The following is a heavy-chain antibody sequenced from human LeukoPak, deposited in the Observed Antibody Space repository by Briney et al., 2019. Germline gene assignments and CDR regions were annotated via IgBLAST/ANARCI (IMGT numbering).Heavy chain of an antibody. D-gene: IGHD4-23*01. Sequence: ASVKVSCKASGYTFTSYYMHWVRQAPGQGLEWMGIINPSGGSTSYAQKFQGRVTMTRDMSTSTVYMELSSLRSEDTAVYYCAVCTVALYYFDYWGQGTLVTVSS. CDR1: GYTFTSYY. V-gene: IGHV1-46*01. J-gene: IGHJ4*02. CDR2: INPSGGST. CDR3: AVCTVALYYFDY.